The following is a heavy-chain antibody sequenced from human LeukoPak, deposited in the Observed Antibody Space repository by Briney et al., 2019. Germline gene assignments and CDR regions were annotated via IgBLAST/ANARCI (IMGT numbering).Heavy chain of an antibody. CDR3: ARVYLRKDYDILTGYFPAGYYFDY. J-gene: IGHJ4*02. V-gene: IGHV1-18*01. CDR1: GYTFSSYG. CDR2: ISAYKGNT. D-gene: IGHD3-9*01. Sequence: ASVKVSCKASGYTFSSYGISWVRQAPGQGLEWMGWISAYKGNTNYAQKLQGRVTMTTDTSTSTAYMELRSLRSDDTAVYYCARVYLRKDYDILTGYFPAGYYFDYWGRGTLVTVSS.